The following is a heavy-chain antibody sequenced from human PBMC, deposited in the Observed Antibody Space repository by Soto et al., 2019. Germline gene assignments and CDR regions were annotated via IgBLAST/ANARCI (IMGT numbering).Heavy chain of an antibody. V-gene: IGHV6-1*01. CDR2: TYYRSKWYY. CDR1: GDSISNNTAA. CDR3: AREARMMGVIISGLDYYGMDV. D-gene: IGHD3-10*01. J-gene: IGHJ6*02. Sequence: SQTLSLTCAISGDSISNNTAAWNWIRQSPSRGLEWLGRTYYRSKWYYDYAVSVRSRITISPDTSKNQFSLHLNSVNPEDTAVYYCAREARMMGVIISGLDYYGMDVWGQGATVTVS.